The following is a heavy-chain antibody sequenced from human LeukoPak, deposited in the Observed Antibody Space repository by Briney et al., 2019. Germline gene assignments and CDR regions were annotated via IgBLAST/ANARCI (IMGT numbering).Heavy chain of an antibody. CDR2: IYYTGDT. CDR3: ARDRDGLWRGSDY. V-gene: IGHV4-59*01. D-gene: IGHD3/OR15-3a*01. J-gene: IGHJ4*02. CDR1: GSSINDYY. Sequence: SETLSLTCTVSGSSINDYYWSWIRQSPEKGLEWIGNIYYTGDTNYNPSLKGRVTISVNTSRSQFSLKLTSVTAADTAVYYCARDRDGLWRGSDYWGQGTLVTVSS.